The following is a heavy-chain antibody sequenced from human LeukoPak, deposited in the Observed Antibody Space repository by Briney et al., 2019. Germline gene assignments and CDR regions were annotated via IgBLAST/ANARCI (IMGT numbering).Heavy chain of an antibody. Sequence: GSLRLSCAASGFSLSSYAMSWVRQAPGKGLEWVSAISSTDAGTYHADSVRGWFTISRDSSKNTLYLQMNSLRAEDAAVYYCAKAPVTSCRGAYCYPFDYWGQGTLVTVSS. D-gene: IGHD2-21*01. CDR2: ISSTDAGT. CDR3: AKAPVTSCRGAYCYPFDY. J-gene: IGHJ4*02. V-gene: IGHV3-23*01. CDR1: GFSLSSYA.